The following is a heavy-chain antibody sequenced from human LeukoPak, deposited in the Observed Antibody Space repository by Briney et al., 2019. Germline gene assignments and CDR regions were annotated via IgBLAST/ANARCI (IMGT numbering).Heavy chain of an antibody. CDR3: ARRGEKYSYSSFGMDV. CDR1: GGSISNYY. J-gene: IGHJ6*02. D-gene: IGHD5-18*01. CDR2: IYYSGST. V-gene: IGHV4-59*08. Sequence: PSETLSLTCTVSGGSISNYYGSWIRQPPGKGLQWIGYIYYSGSTNYNPSLKSRVTISVDTSKNQFSLKLSSVTAADTAIYYCARRGEKYSYSSFGMDVWGQGTMVTVSS.